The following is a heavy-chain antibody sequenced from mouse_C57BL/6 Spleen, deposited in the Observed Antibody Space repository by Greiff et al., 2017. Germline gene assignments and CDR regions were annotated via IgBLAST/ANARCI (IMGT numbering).Heavy chain of an antibody. D-gene: IGHD4-1*01. V-gene: IGHV1-59*01. CDR1: GYTFTSYW. Sequence: VQLQQPGAELVRPGTSVKLSCKASGYTFTSYWMHWVKQRPGQGLEWIGVIDPSDSYTNYNQKFKGKATLTVDTSSSTAYMQLSSLTSEDSAVYYCARGELGRDFDYWGQGTTLTVSS. J-gene: IGHJ2*01. CDR2: IDPSDSYT. CDR3: ARGELGRDFDY.